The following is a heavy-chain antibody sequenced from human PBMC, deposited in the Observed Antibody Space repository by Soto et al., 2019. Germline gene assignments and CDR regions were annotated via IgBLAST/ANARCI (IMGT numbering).Heavy chain of an antibody. CDR1: GFTFSNAW. D-gene: IGHD3-3*01. J-gene: IGHJ6*02. Sequence: GGSLRLSCAASGFTFSNAWMNWVRQAPGKGLEWVGRIKSKTDGGTTDYAAPVKGRFTISRDDSKNTLYLQMNSLKTEDTAVYYCTTDWTDPQNYYYYGMDVWGQGTTVTVSS. CDR2: IKSKTDGGTT. V-gene: IGHV3-15*07. CDR3: TTDWTDPQNYYYYGMDV.